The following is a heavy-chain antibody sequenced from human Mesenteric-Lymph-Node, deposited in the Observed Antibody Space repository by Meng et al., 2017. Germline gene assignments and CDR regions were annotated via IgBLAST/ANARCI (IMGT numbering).Heavy chain of an antibody. CDR1: GFTFSSYA. J-gene: IGHJ4*02. V-gene: IGHV3-23*01. D-gene: IGHD5-12*01. CDR3: ARGGGYDN. Sequence: GGSLRLSCAASGFTFSSYAMSWVRQAPGKGREWVSVISGSGGSTYYADSVKGRFTISRVNSKNTLYLQMNSLRAEDTAVYYCARGGGYDNWGQGTLVTVSS. CDR2: ISGSGGST.